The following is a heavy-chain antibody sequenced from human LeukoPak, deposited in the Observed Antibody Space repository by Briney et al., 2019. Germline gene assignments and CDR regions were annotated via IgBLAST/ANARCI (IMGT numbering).Heavy chain of an antibody. V-gene: IGHV4-31*03. Sequence: SQTLSLTCTVSGGSLSSGGYYWSWLRQHPGRGLEWIGYIYYSGSTYYNPSLKSRVTISVDTSKNQFSLKLSSVTAADTAVYYCARGYYDSSGYSLWGYDYWGQGTLVTVSS. D-gene: IGHD3-22*01. CDR1: GGSLSSGGYY. CDR2: IYYSGST. J-gene: IGHJ4*02. CDR3: ARGYYDSSGYSLWGYDY.